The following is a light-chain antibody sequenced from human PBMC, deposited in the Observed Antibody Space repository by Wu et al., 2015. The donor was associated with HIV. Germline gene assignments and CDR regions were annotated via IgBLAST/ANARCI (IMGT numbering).Light chain of an antibody. J-gene: IGKJ5*01. CDR2: DAS. CDR3: QQFNSYPIT. CDR1: QGISSA. V-gene: IGKV1-13*02. Sequence: AIQLTQSPSSLSASVGDRVTITCRASQGISSALARYQQKSGKAPKLLIYDASSLESGVPSRFSGSGSGTDFTLTISSLQAEDFATYYCQQFNSYPITFGQGTRLEIK.